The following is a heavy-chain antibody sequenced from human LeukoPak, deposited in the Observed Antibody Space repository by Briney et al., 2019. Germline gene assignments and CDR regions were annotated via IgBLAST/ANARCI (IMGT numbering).Heavy chain of an antibody. CDR2: ISSSSTI. CDR1: GFSFSSYG. CDR3: AREFVDRGFRYGYDYYYGMDV. D-gene: IGHD5-18*01. V-gene: IGHV3-48*02. Sequence: GGSLRLSCAASGFSFSSYGMNWVRQAPGKGLEWVSYISSSSTIYYADPVKGRFTISRDNAKNSVDLQMNSLRDEDTAVYYCAREFVDRGFRYGYDYYYGMDVWGQGTTVTVSS. J-gene: IGHJ6*02.